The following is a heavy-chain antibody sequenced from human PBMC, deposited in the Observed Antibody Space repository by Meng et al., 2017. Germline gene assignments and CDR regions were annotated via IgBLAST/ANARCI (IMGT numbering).Heavy chain of an antibody. CDR2: IDPNSGVT. CDR1: GYTFTAYY. V-gene: IGHV1-2*06. CDR3: VRDEDISAAGKLFGDY. D-gene: IGHD6-13*01. J-gene: IGHJ4*02. Sequence: QVQLGQSGAEVKKPGASVKVSCTPSGYTFTAYYIHWVRQAPGHGLDWMGRIDPNSGVTEYAQKFQGRVTVTGDTSISTAYMELSRLRSDDTAIYYCVRDEDISAAGKLFGDYWGQGTLVTVSS.